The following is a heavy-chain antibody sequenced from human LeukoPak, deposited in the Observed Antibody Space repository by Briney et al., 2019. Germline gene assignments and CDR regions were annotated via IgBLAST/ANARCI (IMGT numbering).Heavy chain of an antibody. Sequence: SETPSLTCTVSGGSISSYYWSWIRQPPGKGLEWIGYIYYSGSTKYNPSLKSRVTISVDTSKNQFSLKLSSVTAADTAVYYCARHGVEGSSWYFDYWGQGTLVTVSS. CDR1: GGSISSYY. CDR3: ARHGVEGSSWYFDY. CDR2: IYYSGST. D-gene: IGHD6-13*01. V-gene: IGHV4-59*08. J-gene: IGHJ4*02.